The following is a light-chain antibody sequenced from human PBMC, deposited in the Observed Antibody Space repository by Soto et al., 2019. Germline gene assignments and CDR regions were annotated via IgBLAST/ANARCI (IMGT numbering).Light chain of an antibody. CDR2: WAS. V-gene: IGKV4-1*01. Sequence: DIVMTQSPDSLAVSLGEGATINCKSSQSVLYSSNNKNYLAWYQQKPGQPPKLLIYWASTRESGVPDRFSGGGSGTDFTLTISSLQAEDVALYYCQQYYTTPQTFGPGTKVDVK. CDR1: QSVLYSSNNKNY. CDR3: QQYYTTPQT. J-gene: IGKJ3*01.